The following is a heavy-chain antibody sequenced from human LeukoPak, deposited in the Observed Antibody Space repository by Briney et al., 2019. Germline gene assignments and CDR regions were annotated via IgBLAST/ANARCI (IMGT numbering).Heavy chain of an antibody. D-gene: IGHD5-12*01. CDR1: GFTFSSYA. CDR3: ARGPRYSGLAVLDY. Sequence: PGGSLRLSCAASGFTFSSYAMHWVRQAPGKGLEWVAVISYDGSNKYYADSVKGRFTISRDNSKNTLYLQMNSLRAEDTAVYYCARGPRYSGLAVLDYWGQGTLVTVSS. CDR2: ISYDGSNK. J-gene: IGHJ4*02. V-gene: IGHV3-30-3*01.